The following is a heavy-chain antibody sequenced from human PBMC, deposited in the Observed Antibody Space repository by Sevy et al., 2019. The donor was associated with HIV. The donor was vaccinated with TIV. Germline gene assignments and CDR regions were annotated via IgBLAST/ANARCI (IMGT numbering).Heavy chain of an antibody. CDR3: ARADYGDYSNWFDP. J-gene: IGHJ5*02. Sequence: GGYLRLSCAASGLTVSSKYMSWVRQAPGKGLEWVSLIYSGGRTSYADSVKGRFTISRDNSKNTLYLQMNSLRAEDTAVYYCARADYGDYSNWFDPWGQGILVTVSS. V-gene: IGHV3-53*01. CDR2: IYSGGRT. CDR1: GLTVSSKY. D-gene: IGHD4-17*01.